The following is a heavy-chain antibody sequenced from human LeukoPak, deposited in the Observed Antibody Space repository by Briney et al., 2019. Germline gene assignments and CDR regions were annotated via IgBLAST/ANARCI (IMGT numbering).Heavy chain of an antibody. CDR2: ITGSSSTI. J-gene: IGHJ4*02. CDR1: RFTFSNYN. V-gene: IGHV3-48*01. Sequence: PPGGSLRLSCAASRFTFSNYNMHWVRQAPGKGPEWISYITGSSSTIYYADSVKGRFTISRANSKNTLYLQMNNLRPEDTGVYSCARGIDSVIYNPFDYWGQGTLVTVSS. D-gene: IGHD2/OR15-2a*01. CDR3: ARGIDSVIYNPFDY.